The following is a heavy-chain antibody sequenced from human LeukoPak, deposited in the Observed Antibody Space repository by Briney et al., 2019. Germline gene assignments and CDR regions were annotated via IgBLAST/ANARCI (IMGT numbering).Heavy chain of an antibody. CDR1: GFTVSSNS. V-gene: IGHV3-7*04. CDR2: INQDGSEK. J-gene: IGHJ4*02. Sequence: GGSLRLSCTVSGFTVSSNSMSWVRQAPGKGLEWVANINQDGSEKYYVDSVRGRFAISRDSAKNSLYLQMNSLRPEDTAMYYCTGETYYFDHWGQGALVTVSS. CDR3: TGETYYFDH.